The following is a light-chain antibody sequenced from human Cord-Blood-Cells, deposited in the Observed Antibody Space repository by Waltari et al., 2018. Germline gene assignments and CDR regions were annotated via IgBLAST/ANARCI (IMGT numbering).Light chain of an antibody. Sequence: EIVLTQSPATLSLSPGERATISCRASQSVSSYLAWYQQKPGQAPRLLIYDASNRATGIPARFSGSGSGTDFTLTISSLEPEDFAVYYRQQRSNWPPLTFGGGTKVEIK. CDR3: QQRSNWPPLT. CDR1: QSVSSY. CDR2: DAS. J-gene: IGKJ4*01. V-gene: IGKV3-11*01.